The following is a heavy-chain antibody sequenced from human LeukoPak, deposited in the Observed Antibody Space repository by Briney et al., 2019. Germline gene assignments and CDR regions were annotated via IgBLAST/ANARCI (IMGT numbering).Heavy chain of an antibody. Sequence: GGSLRLSCAASGFTFSSYGMHWVRQAPGKGLEWVAFIWYDGSNKYYADSVKGRFTISRDNSKNTLYLQMNSLRAEDTAVYYCAKVLTMSAAPSDPWGRGTLVTVSS. D-gene: IGHD3-10*02. J-gene: IGHJ5*02. CDR3: AKVLTMSAAPSDP. CDR1: GFTFSSYG. CDR2: IWYDGSNK. V-gene: IGHV3-30*02.